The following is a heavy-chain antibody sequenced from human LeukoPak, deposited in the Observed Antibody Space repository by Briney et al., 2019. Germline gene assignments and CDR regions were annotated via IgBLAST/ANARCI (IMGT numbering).Heavy chain of an antibody. CDR1: GFTFSSYW. CDR2: VNSDGTGT. Sequence: PGGSLILSCAASGFTFSSYWVHWVRQAPGKGLVWVSRVNSDGTGTTYADSVEGRFTISRDNAKNTVYLQMNSLRAEDTAIYYCIRTLIVATSTYMDVWGKGTLVTVSS. CDR3: IRTLIVATSTYMDV. J-gene: IGHJ6*03. D-gene: IGHD5-12*01. V-gene: IGHV3-74*01.